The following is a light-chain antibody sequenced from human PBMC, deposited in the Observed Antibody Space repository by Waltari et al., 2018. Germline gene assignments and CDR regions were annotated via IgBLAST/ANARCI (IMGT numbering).Light chain of an antibody. CDR2: QDH. CDR3: QAWDTSKYV. V-gene: IGLV3-1*01. Sequence: SYELTQPPSVSLSPGTTSTITCFGDTVGDKHGCWYPQKPGQSPVLVIFQDHKRPSGIPERCLGSNSGKTATLTISETQVMDENDYYCQAWDTSKYVFGTGTKVTVL. CDR1: TVGDKH. J-gene: IGLJ1*01.